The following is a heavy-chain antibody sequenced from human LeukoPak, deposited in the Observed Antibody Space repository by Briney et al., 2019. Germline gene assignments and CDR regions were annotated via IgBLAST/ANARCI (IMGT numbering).Heavy chain of an antibody. CDR1: GFTFSSYG. D-gene: IGHD2/OR15-2a*01. CDR3: AKDSASKTHRYYFDY. V-gene: IGHV3-30*02. Sequence: GGSLRLSCAASGFTFSSYGMHWVRQAPGKGLEWVAFIRYDGSNKYYADSVKGRLTISRDNSKNTLYLQMNSLRAEDTAVYYCAKDSASKTHRYYFDYWGQGTLVTVSS. CDR2: IRYDGSNK. J-gene: IGHJ4*02.